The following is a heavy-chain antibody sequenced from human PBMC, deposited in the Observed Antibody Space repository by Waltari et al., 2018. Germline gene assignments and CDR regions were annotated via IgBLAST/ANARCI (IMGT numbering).Heavy chain of an antibody. CDR1: GYSFTSYW. Sequence: EVQLVQSGAEVKKPGESLRISCKGSGYSFTSYWISWVRQMPGKGLEWMGGIHPADPYTNDSPSFQGHVTISADKSISTAYLQWSSLKASDTAMYYCASLYGSGLNYYYYGMDVWGQGTTVTVSS. CDR3: ASLYGSGLNYYYYGMDV. V-gene: IGHV5-10-1*03. D-gene: IGHD3-10*01. CDR2: IHPADPYT. J-gene: IGHJ6*02.